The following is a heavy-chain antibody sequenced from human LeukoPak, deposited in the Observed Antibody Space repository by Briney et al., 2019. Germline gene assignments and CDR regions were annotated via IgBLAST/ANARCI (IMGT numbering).Heavy chain of an antibody. V-gene: IGHV4-59*01. CDR2: IYYSGST. J-gene: IGHJ4*02. CDR3: ARDVEGSDDY. CDR1: GGSISSYY. D-gene: IGHD3-10*01. Sequence: SETLSLTCTVSGGSISSYYWSWIRQPPGKGLEWIGYIYYSGSTNYNPSLKSRVTISVDTSKNQFSLKLSSVTAADTAVYYCARDVEGSDDYWGQGTLVTASS.